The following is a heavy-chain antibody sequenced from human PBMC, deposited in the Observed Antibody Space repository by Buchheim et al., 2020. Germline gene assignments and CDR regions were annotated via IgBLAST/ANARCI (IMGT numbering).Heavy chain of an antibody. CDR1: GFNFRNHG. D-gene: IGHD2-15*01. Sequence: QVQLVESGGGVVQPGRSLRLSCAASGFNFRNHGMHWVRQAPGKGLEWVAVIWYDGSNDDYADSVKGRFTISRDNSKNTLYLQMNSLRVEDTAVYYCARIGLSGSSDGYYMDVWGKGTT. CDR3: ARIGLSGSSDGYYMDV. J-gene: IGHJ6*03. CDR2: IWYDGSND. V-gene: IGHV3-33*01.